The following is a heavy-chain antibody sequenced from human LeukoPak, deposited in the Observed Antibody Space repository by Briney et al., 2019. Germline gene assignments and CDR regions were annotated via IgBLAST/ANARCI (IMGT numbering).Heavy chain of an antibody. V-gene: IGHV1-69*05. CDR3: RVITFGGVIVSDY. D-gene: IGHD3-16*02. CDR1: GGTFSSYA. Sequence: ASVKVSCKASGGTFSSYAISWVRQAPGRGLEWMGGIIPIFGTANYAQKFQGRVTITTDESTSTAYMELSGLRSEDTAVYYCRVITFGGVIVSDYWGQGTLVTVSS. CDR2: IIPIFGTA. J-gene: IGHJ4*02.